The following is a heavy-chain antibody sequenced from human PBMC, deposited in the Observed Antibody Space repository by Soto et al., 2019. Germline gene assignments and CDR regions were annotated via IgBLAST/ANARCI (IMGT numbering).Heavy chain of an antibody. CDR2: ISYDGSNK. V-gene: IGHV3-30-3*01. CDR3: ARRGSR. CDR1: GFTFSSYA. J-gene: IGHJ3*01. D-gene: IGHD2-15*01. Sequence: PGGSLRLSCAASGFTFSSYAMHWVRQAPGKGLEWVAVISYDGSNKYYADSVKGRFTISRDNSKNTLYLQMNSLRAEDTAVYYCARRGSRWGRGTKVTVSS.